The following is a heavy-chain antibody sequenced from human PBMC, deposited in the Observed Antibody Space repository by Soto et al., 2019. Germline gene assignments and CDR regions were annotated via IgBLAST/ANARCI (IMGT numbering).Heavy chain of an antibody. CDR2: INHSGST. V-gene: IGHV4-34*01. Sequence: SETLSLTCAVYGGSFSGYYWSWIRQPPGKGLEWIGEINHSGSTNYNPSLKSRVTISVDTSKNQFSLKLSSVTAADTAVYYCARILWSGFDYWGQGTLVTVSS. J-gene: IGHJ4*02. D-gene: IGHD3-3*01. CDR1: GGSFSGYY. CDR3: ARILWSGFDY.